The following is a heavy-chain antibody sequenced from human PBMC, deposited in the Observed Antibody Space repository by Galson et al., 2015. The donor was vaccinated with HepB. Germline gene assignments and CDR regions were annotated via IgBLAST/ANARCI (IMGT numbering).Heavy chain of an antibody. Sequence: QVQLQESGPGLVKPSETLSLTCAVSGGSISSGGYSWRWIRQPPGKGLEWIGYIYYSGSTYYNPSLKSRVTISVDTSKNQFSLKLSSVTAADTAVYYCARAPQLDPFFDYWGQGTLVTVSS. CDR1: GGSISSGGYS. CDR2: IYYSGST. V-gene: IGHV4-30-4*07. CDR3: ARAPQLDPFFDY. D-gene: IGHD6-13*01. J-gene: IGHJ4*02.